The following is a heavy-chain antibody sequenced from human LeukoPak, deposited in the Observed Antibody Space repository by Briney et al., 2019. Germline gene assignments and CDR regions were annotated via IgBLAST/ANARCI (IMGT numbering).Heavy chain of an antibody. J-gene: IGHJ4*02. CDR3: VRGVNKVVTDDFDY. Sequence: GGSLRLSCAASGFTFTTYTMNWVRRAPGKGLEWVSSISSDSSETYYIDSVKGRFTISRDNAENSLYLQMNSLRAEDTAVYYCVRGVNKVVTDDFDYWGQGTLVTVSS. CDR1: GFTFTTYT. CDR2: ISSDSSET. D-gene: IGHD4-23*01. V-gene: IGHV3-21*01.